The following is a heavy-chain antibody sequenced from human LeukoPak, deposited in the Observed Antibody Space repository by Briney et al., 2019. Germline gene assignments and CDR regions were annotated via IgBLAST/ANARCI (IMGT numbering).Heavy chain of an antibody. CDR3: ARDGVTGLTSFDY. J-gene: IGHJ4*02. D-gene: IGHD3-9*01. V-gene: IGHV1-18*01. CDR2: NSAYNGNT. Sequence: ASVKVSCKASGYSFTSYGISWVRQAPGQGLEWMGWNSAYNGNTENAQKLQGRVTMTTDTSTSTAYMELRSLRSDDTAVYYCARDGVTGLTSFDYWGQGTLVTVSS. CDR1: GYSFTSYG.